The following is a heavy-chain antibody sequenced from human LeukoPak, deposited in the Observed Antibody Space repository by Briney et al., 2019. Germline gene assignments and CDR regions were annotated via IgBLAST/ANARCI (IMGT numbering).Heavy chain of an antibody. CDR3: ARKGSRRPSPDGV. CDR2: IKQDGSEK. J-gene: IGHJ4*02. D-gene: IGHD1-14*01. Sequence: GRSLRLSCATSGFTFSSYGMHWVRQAPGKGLEWVADIKQDGSEKYYVDSVKGRFTISRDNAKNSLSLQMDSLRAEDTAVYFCARKGSRRPSPDGVWGQGTLVTVSS. CDR1: GFTFSSYG. V-gene: IGHV3-7*03.